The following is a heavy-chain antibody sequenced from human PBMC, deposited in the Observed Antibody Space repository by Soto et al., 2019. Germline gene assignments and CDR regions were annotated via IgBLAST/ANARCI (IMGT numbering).Heavy chain of an antibody. CDR3: ARESLPFKTPDAFDI. J-gene: IGHJ3*02. V-gene: IGHV3-48*03. Sequence: PVGSLRLSCAASGFTFSSYEMNWVRQAPGKGLEWVSYISSSGSTIYYADSVKGRFTISRDNAKNSLYLQMNSLRAEDTAVYYCARESLPFKTPDAFDIWGQGTMVTVSS. CDR2: ISSSGSTI. CDR1: GFTFSSYE.